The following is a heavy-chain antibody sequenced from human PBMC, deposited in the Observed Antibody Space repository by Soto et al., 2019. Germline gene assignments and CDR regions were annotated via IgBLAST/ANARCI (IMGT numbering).Heavy chain of an antibody. CDR2: IDWDDDK. D-gene: IGHD2-15*01. J-gene: IGHJ4*02. Sequence: SGPPRVNPTQTLTQTCTFSGFSLSTSGMRVSWIRQPPGKALEWLARIDWDDDKFYSTSLKTRLTISKDTSKNQVVLTMTNMDPVDTATYYCARIPESHCSGGSCYGPYYFDYWGQGTLVTVS. CDR1: GFSLSTSGMR. CDR3: ARIPESHCSGGSCYGPYYFDY. V-gene: IGHV2-70*04.